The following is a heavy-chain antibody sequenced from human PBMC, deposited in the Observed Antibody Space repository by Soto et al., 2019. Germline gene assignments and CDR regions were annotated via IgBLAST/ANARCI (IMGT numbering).Heavy chain of an antibody. CDR1: GGTFSSYT. V-gene: IGHV1-69*02. CDR3: AMPRGTNGVCYTRGSWFDP. D-gene: IGHD2-8*01. CDR2: IIPILGIA. Sequence: QVQLVQSGAEVKKPGSSVKVSCKASGGTFSSYTISWVRQAPGQGLEWMGRIIPILGIANYAQKFQGRVTITADKSTSTSDMELSSLRSEDTAVYYCAMPRGTNGVCYTRGSWFDPWGQGTLVTVSS. J-gene: IGHJ5*02.